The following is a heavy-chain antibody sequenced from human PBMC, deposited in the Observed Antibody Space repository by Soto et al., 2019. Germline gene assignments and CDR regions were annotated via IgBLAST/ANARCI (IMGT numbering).Heavy chain of an antibody. CDR3: TRANWYSAY. D-gene: IGHD1-7*01. CDR2: VYYNGIT. J-gene: IGHJ4*02. Sequence: QVQLQESGPGLVKPSETLSLTCTVSGGSINNHYWSWIRQPPGKGLEWLGYVYYNGITNYNPSLKSRVNMSVDTSKNQLSLKLTSLTAADTAIYYCTRANWYSAYWGQGTLVTVSS. V-gene: IGHV4-59*11. CDR1: GGSINNHY.